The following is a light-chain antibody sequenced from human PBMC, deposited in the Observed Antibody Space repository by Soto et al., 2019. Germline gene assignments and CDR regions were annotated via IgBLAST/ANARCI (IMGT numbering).Light chain of an antibody. CDR1: QSVERIY. CDR2: GAS. CDR3: QYYEYFRT. J-gene: IGKJ1*01. V-gene: IGKV3-20*01. Sequence: EIVLRQCPSILTLSPGERATLSCMASQSVERIYLTWYQQTPGQAPRLLIYGASGRATGIPDRLSGSGSGTDFTLTISRQDPEDFSVYFCQYYEYFRTFGQGTKVDIK.